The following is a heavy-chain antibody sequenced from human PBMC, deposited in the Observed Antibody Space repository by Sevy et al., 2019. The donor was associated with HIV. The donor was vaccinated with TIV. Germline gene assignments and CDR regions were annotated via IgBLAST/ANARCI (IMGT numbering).Heavy chain of an antibody. V-gene: IGHV4-59*13. CDR1: GGSISSYY. J-gene: IGHJ4*02. Sequence: SETLSLTCTVSGGSISSYYWSWIRQPPGKGLEWIGYIYYGGSTNYNPSLKSRVTISVDTSKNQFSLKLRSVTDADTAVYYCASGYGDRFDYWGQGTLVTVSS. CDR3: ASGYGDRFDY. D-gene: IGHD4-17*01. CDR2: IYYGGST.